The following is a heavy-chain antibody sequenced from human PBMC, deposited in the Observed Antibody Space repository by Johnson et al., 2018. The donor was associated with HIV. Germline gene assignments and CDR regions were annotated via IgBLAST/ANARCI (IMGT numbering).Heavy chain of an antibody. CDR2: MNWIGGST. Sequence: MMLVESGGGLVQPGGSLRLSCAASGFTFDDYGMSWVRQAPGKGLEWVPGMNWIGGSTGYADSVKVRFPIYRYNAKYSLYLQMNSLSAEDKAVYYCAISPECRSSWSGVFDIWGRGTMVTVSS. D-gene: IGHD6-13*01. CDR3: AISPECRSSWSGVFDI. J-gene: IGHJ3*02. V-gene: IGHV3-20*04. CDR1: GFTFDDYG.